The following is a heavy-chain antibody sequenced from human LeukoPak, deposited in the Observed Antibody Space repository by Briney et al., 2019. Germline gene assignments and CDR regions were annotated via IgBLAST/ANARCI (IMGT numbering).Heavy chain of an antibody. CDR3: ARGIVSYYDILTGYYWAGGYYFDY. D-gene: IGHD3-9*01. V-gene: IGHV4-39*07. CDR1: GGSLTSTPYY. CDR2: IYYSGNT. J-gene: IGHJ4*02. Sequence: PPDTLSLTCTVSGGSLTSTPYYWGSIRPPPERGLEWVGSIYYSGNTTYNPSHKSRVTISVDTSKNQFSLKLSSVTAADTAVYYCARGIVSYYDILTGYYWAGGYYFDYWGQGTLVTVSS.